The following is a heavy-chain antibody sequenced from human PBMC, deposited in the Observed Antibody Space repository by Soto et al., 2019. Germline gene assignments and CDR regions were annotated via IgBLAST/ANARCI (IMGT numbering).Heavy chain of an antibody. V-gene: IGHV4-38-2*02. CDR3: ARDLWYSGSYLEYYFDY. CDR1: GYSISSGYY. J-gene: IGHJ4*02. CDR2: IYHSGST. Sequence: SETLSLTCTVSGYSISSGYYWGWIRQPPGKGLEWIGSIYHSGSTYYNPSLKSRVTISVDTSKNQFSLKLSSVTAADTAVYYCARDLWYSGSYLEYYFDYWGQGTLVTVSS. D-gene: IGHD1-26*01.